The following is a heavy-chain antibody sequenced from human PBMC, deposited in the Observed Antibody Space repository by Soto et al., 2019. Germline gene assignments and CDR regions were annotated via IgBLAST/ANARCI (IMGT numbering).Heavy chain of an antibody. Sequence: VASVQVSCKASRGTFSSYAISWVRQAPGEGREWMGGIMPIFGTANYAQKFQGRVTITANKSTSTAHVEPGTLRSEDTDVYYCARDDRGYSGYDLDYYGMDVWGQGTTVTVSS. J-gene: IGHJ6*02. CDR3: ARDDRGYSGYDLDYYGMDV. CDR2: IMPIFGTA. D-gene: IGHD5-12*01. V-gene: IGHV1-69*06. CDR1: RGTFSSYA.